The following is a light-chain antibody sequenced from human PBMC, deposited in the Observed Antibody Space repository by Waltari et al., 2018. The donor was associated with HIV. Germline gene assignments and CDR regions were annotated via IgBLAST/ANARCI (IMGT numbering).Light chain of an antibody. CDR1: RGYSTKY. J-gene: IGLJ2*01. CDR2: VGTGWSVG. Sequence: HPVLTQPPSALASLGASVTLPFTLIRGYSTKYVAWYPEIPGKGPRFVMRVGTGWSVGSKGDDIPDRFSVLGSGLNRSLIIKNIQEEDESDYHCGTDHGSGSNFVYRFGGGTKLTVL. CDR3: GTDHGSGSNFVYR. V-gene: IGLV9-49*01.